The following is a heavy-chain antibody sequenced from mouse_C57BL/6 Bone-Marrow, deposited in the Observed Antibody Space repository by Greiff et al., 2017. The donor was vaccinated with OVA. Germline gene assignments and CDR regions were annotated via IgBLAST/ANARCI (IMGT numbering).Heavy chain of an antibody. CDR3: ARAKRGLYAMDY. V-gene: IGHV1-64*01. CDR2: IHPNSGST. J-gene: IGHJ4*01. Sequence: QVQLQQPGAELVKPGASVKLSCKASGYTFTSYWMHWVKQRPGQGLEWIGMIHPNSGSTNYNEKLKSKATLTVDKSSSTAYMQLSSLTSEDSAVYYCARAKRGLYAMDYWGQGTSVTVSS. CDR1: GYTFTSYW.